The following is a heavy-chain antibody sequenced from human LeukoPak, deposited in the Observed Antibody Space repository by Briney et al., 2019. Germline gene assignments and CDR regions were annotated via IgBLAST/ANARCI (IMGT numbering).Heavy chain of an antibody. Sequence: GRSLRLSCAASGFTFDDYAMHWVRQAPGKGLEWVSGISWNSGSIGYADSVKGRFTISRDNAKNSLYLQMNSLRAEDTALYSCAKGWGYSPSRGYFQHWGQGTLVTVSS. CDR3: AKGWGYSPSRGYFQH. CDR2: ISWNSGSI. J-gene: IGHJ1*01. CDR1: GFTFDDYA. V-gene: IGHV3-9*01. D-gene: IGHD5-18*01.